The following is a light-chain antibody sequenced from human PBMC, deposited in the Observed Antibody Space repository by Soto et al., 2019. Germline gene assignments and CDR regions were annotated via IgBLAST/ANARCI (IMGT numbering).Light chain of an antibody. J-gene: IGKJ1*01. Sequence: DIVMTQSPDSLAVSLGERATINCKSSQSVLYSSNNKNYLAWYQQKPGQPPKLLISWASTREFGVPERFSGSGSGTDFTLTINTLQAEDVAVYYCQQYYSTPQTFGQGTKVEIK. CDR1: QSVLYSSNNKNY. CDR2: WAS. V-gene: IGKV4-1*01. CDR3: QQYYSTPQT.